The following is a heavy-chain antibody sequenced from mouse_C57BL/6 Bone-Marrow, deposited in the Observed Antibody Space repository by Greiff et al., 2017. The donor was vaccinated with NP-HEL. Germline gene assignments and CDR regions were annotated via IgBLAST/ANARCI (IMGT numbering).Heavy chain of an antibody. CDR3: ARLGGYYDGY. D-gene: IGHD1-1*02. J-gene: IGHJ2*01. CDR2: VDPANGNT. CDR1: GFNIKDIY. V-gene: IGHV14-3*02. Sequence: VQLQQSGAELVKPGASVKLSCTASGFNIKDIYMHWVKQRPEQGLEGIGRVDPANGNTDYDPKFQDKATITADTSSNTAYLQLSSLTSEDSAVYYCARLGGYYDGYWGQGTTLTVSS.